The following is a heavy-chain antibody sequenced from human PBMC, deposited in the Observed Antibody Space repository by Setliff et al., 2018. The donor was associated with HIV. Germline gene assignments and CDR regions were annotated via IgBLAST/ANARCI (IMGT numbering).Heavy chain of an antibody. D-gene: IGHD6-19*01. CDR3: ASGQWLEHAFDI. J-gene: IGHJ3*02. CDR2: VYSSGST. Sequence: SETLSLTCTVSGGSIGIRSYFWGWIRQPPGKGLEWIGSVYSSGSTYYNPSLKSRVTVSVDTSKDQFSLRLSSVTVADTAVYYCASGQWLEHAFDIWGHGTVVTVSS. CDR1: GGSIGIRSYF. V-gene: IGHV4-39*01.